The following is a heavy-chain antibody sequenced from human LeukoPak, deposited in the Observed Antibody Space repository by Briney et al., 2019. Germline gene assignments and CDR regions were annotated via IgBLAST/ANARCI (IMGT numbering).Heavy chain of an antibody. D-gene: IGHD2-2*01. J-gene: IGHJ4*02. CDR1: GYTFTRYY. CDR3: TRGLRGSPAFDF. Sequence: ASVNVSCKASGYTFTRYYIHWVRQAPGQGGEGMGIINPSGGSTSYAQKFQGRVTMTRDTATSTVYMELSSLRAEDTAVYYCTRGLRGSPAFDFWGQGTLVTVSS. V-gene: IGHV1-46*01. CDR2: INPSGGST.